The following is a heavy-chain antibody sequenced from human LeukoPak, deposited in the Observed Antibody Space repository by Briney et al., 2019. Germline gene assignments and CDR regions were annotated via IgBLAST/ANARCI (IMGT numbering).Heavy chain of an antibody. J-gene: IGHJ4*02. V-gene: IGHV1-69*13. D-gene: IGHD3/OR15-3a*01. Sequence: GASVTVSCTASGGTFSSYAISWVRQAPGQGLEWMGGIIPIFGTANYAQKFQGRVTITADESTSTAYMELSSLRSEDTAVYYCARQRTGVTPFDYWGQGTLVTVSS. CDR1: GGTFSSYA. CDR2: IIPIFGTA. CDR3: ARQRTGVTPFDY.